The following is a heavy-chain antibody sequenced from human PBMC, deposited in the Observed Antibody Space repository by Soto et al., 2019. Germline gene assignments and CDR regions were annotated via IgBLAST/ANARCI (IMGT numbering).Heavy chain of an antibody. D-gene: IGHD1-26*01. CDR2: IYYSGTT. J-gene: IGHJ4*02. V-gene: IGHV4-28*01. CDR1: GYSISSSNW. Sequence: QVQLQESGPGLVKPSDTLSLTCAVSGYSISSSNWWGWIRQPPGKGLEWIGYIYYSGTTYYNPSLKSRVXMXXXXXXNQFSXXXXXXXXVDTAVYYCARREIQGPIDYWGQGTLVTVSS. CDR3: ARREIQGPIDY.